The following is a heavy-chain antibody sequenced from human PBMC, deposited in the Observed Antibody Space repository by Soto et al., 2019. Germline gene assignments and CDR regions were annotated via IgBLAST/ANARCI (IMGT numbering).Heavy chain of an antibody. CDR3: ARSGMVATFDY. CDR1: GGSISSSSYY. CDR2: VYYSGST. V-gene: IGHV4-39*01. D-gene: IGHD5-12*01. Sequence: WETLSLTCTVSGGSISSSSYYWGWIRQPPGKGLEWIGSVYYSGSTYYNPSLKSRVTISVDTSKNQFSLKLSSVTAADTAVYYCARSGMVATFDYWGQGTPVTVSS. J-gene: IGHJ4*02.